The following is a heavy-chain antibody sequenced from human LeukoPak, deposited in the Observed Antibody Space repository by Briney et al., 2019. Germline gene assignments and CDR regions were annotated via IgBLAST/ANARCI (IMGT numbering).Heavy chain of an antibody. CDR3: ARSAGYSSSWYDFAYGGWFDP. CDR2: IYTSGST. CDR1: GGSISSGSYY. Sequence: PSETLSLTCTVSGGSISSGSYYWRWIRQPAGKGLEWNGRIYTSGSTNYNPSLKSRVTISVDTSKNQFSLKLSSVTAADTAVYYCARSAGYSSSWYDFAYGGWFDPWGQGTLVTVSS. J-gene: IGHJ5*02. V-gene: IGHV4-61*02. D-gene: IGHD6-13*01.